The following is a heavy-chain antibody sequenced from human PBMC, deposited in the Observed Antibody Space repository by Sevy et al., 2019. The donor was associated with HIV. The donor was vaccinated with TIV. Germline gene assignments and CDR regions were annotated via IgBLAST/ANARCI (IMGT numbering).Heavy chain of an antibody. J-gene: IGHJ6*02. Sequence: GGSLRLSCAASGFTFSDYYMSWIRQAPGKGLEWVSYISSSSSYTNYADSVKGRFTISRDNAKNSLYLQMNSLRAEDTAVYYCARVFPENYCSAGSCYSVGYYYYYGMDVWGQGTTVTVSS. CDR1: GFTFSDYY. CDR2: ISSSSSYT. D-gene: IGHD2-15*01. V-gene: IGHV3-11*06. CDR3: ARVFPENYCSAGSCYSVGYYYYYGMDV.